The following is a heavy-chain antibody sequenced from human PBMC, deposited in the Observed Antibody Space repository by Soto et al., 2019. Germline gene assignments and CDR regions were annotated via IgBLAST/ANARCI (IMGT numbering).Heavy chain of an antibody. Sequence: PSETLSLTCTVSGGSISSGGYYWSWIRQHPGKGLEGIGYIYYSGSTYYNPSLTSRVTISVDTSKNQFSLKLSSVTAADTAVYYCARVSGTAMVYGMDVWGQGTTVTVSS. CDR2: IYYSGST. CDR1: GGSISSGGYY. V-gene: IGHV4-31*03. J-gene: IGHJ6*02. D-gene: IGHD5-18*01. CDR3: ARVSGTAMVYGMDV.